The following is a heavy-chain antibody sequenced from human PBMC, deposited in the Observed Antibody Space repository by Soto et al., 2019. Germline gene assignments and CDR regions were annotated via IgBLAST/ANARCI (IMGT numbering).Heavy chain of an antibody. V-gene: IGHV1-24*01. J-gene: IGHJ4*02. CDR1: VYTLTGLS. CDR3: ARKATVTTIDY. CDR2: FDPEDGET. Sequence: ASVNVSCKVSVYTLTGLSMHWVRQAPGKGLEWMGGFDPEDGETIYAQKFQGRVTMTEDTSTDTAYMELRSLRSDDTAVYYCARKATVTTIDYWGQGTLVTVSS. D-gene: IGHD4-17*01.